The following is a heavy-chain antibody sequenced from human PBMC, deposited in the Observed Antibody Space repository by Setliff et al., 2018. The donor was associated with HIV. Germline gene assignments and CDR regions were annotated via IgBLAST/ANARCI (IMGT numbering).Heavy chain of an antibody. Sequence: SETLSLTCNVSGGSISSSYYWGWIRQPPGKGLEWIGSLYSGGGIYRNPSLKSRVIIFVDTSKNQFSLHLNSVTAADTAVYYCARRRYCSVGDCRYLYYYFDSWGQGTLVTVSS. D-gene: IGHD2-15*01. CDR2: LYSGGGI. V-gene: IGHV4-39*01. CDR3: ARRRYCSVGDCRYLYYYFDS. CDR1: GGSISSSYY. J-gene: IGHJ4*02.